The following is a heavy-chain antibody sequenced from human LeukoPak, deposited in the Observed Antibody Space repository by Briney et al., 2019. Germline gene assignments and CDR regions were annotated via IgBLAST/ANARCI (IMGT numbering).Heavy chain of an antibody. CDR2: INHSGST. J-gene: IGHJ4*02. CDR3: ARVATPPYYDSSGYYLDY. Sequence: SETLSLTCAVYGGTFSGYYWSWIRQPPGKGLEWIGEINHSGSTNYNPSLRSRVTKSVDTSKNQFSLKLSSVTAADTAVYYCARVATPPYYDSSGYYLDYWGQGTLVTVSS. CDR1: GGTFSGYY. V-gene: IGHV4-34*01. D-gene: IGHD3-22*01.